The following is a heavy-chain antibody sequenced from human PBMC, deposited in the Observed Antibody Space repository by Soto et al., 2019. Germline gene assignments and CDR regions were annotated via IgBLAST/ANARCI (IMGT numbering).Heavy chain of an antibody. J-gene: IGHJ4*02. Sequence: GPSVKVSCKGSGYTFTSYAMHWVRQAPGQRLEWMGWINAGNGNTKYSQKFQGRVTITRDTSASTAYMELSSLRSEDTAVYYCARVSGWYYFDYWGQGTQVTVSS. D-gene: IGHD6-19*01. CDR2: INAGNGNT. CDR1: GYTFTSYA. V-gene: IGHV1-3*01. CDR3: ARVSGWYYFDY.